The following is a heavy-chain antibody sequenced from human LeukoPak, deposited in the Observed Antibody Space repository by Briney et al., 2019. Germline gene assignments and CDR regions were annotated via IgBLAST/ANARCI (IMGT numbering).Heavy chain of an antibody. Sequence: VASVKVSCKASGYTFTSYDINWARQATGQGLEWMGWMNPNSGNTGYAQKFQGRVTMTRDTSISTAYMELSRLRSDDTAVYYCARGTGEGYTYGRYYFDYWGQGTLVTVSS. CDR1: GYTFTSYD. D-gene: IGHD5-18*01. CDR2: MNPNSGNT. V-gene: IGHV1-8*01. CDR3: ARGTGEGYTYGRYYFDY. J-gene: IGHJ4*02.